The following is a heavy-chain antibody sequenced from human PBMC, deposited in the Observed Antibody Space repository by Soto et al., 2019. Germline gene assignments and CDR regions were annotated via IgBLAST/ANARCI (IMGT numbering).Heavy chain of an antibody. J-gene: IGHJ6*02. CDR3: ARDASYYSLWSGYYPSRNGMDV. Sequence: QVQVVESGGGVVQPGRSLRLSCAASGFTFSSFGMHWVRQAPGKGLEWVSLIWYDGSKKSYGDSVKGRFTISRDNSRNRVYWQMNSLRADDTAVYYCARDASYYSLWSGYYPSRNGMDVWGQGTTVTVSS. CDR1: GFTFSSFG. CDR2: IWYDGSKK. D-gene: IGHD3-3*01. V-gene: IGHV3-33*01.